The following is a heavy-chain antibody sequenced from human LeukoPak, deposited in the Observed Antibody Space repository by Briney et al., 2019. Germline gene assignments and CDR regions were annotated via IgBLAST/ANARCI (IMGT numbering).Heavy chain of an antibody. D-gene: IGHD2-15*01. CDR1: GGTFSSYA. V-gene: IGHV1-69*05. Sequence: SVKVSCKASGGTFSSYAISWVRQAPGQGLEWVGGIIPIFGTANYAQKFQGRVTITTDESTSTAYMELSSLRSEDTAVYYCARDRSRYSPGYYFDYWGQETLVTVSS. CDR3: ARDRSRYSPGYYFDY. CDR2: IIPIFGTA. J-gene: IGHJ4*02.